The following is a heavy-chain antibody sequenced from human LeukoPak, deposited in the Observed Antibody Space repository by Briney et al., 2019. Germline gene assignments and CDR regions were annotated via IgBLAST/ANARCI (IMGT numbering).Heavy chain of an antibody. CDR1: GGSISSGGYY. D-gene: IGHD3-22*01. V-gene: IGHV4-31*03. CDR3: ARESYYDSSTFDP. J-gene: IGHJ5*02. CDR2: IYYSGST. Sequence: SETLSLTCTVSGGSISSGGYYWSWIRQHPGKGLEWIGYIYYSGSTYYNPSLKSRVTISVDTSKNQLSLKLSSVTAADTAVYYCARESYYDSSTFDPWGQGTLVTVSS.